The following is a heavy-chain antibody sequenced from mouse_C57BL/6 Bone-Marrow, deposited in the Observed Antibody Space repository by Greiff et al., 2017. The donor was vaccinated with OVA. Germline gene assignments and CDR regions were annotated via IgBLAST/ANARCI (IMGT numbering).Heavy chain of an antibody. CDR3: ATAYGKDVSDY. D-gene: IGHD1-1*01. V-gene: IGHV1-7*01. CDR2: INPSSGYP. J-gene: IGHJ2*01. CDR1: GYTFTSYW. Sequence: VQLQQSGAELAKPGASVTLSCKASGYTFTSYWMHWVKQRPGQGLEWIGYINPSSGYPKYNQKFKDKATLTADKSSSTAYMQLSSLTYEDSAVYYCATAYGKDVSDYWGQGTTLTVSS.